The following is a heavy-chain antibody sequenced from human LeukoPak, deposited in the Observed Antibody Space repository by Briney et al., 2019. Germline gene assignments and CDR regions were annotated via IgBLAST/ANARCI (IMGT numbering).Heavy chain of an antibody. V-gene: IGHV1-8*03. CDR2: MNPNSGNT. J-gene: IGHJ4*02. D-gene: IGHD6-19*01. CDR3: ARGRAVAGRSPLDLGY. CDR1: GYTFTSYD. Sequence: ASVKVSCKASGYTFTSYDINWVRQAAGQGLEWMGWMNPNSGNTGYAQKFQGRVTITRNTSISTAYMELSSLRPEDTAVYYCARGRAVAGRSPLDLGYWGQGTLVTVSS.